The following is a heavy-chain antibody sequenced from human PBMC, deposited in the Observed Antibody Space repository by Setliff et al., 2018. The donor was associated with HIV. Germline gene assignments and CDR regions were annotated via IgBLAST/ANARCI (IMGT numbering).Heavy chain of an antibody. Sequence: ASVKVSCKASGYSSSSYYMHWVRQAPGQGLEWMGIINPRGGKANYAQRFQGRLTVTTDTSTSTVYMELRLLTPDDTAIYYCAREGHVATPGSSEFDPWGQGALVTVSS. D-gene: IGHD2-15*01. CDR3: AREGHVATPGSSEFDP. J-gene: IGHJ5*02. V-gene: IGHV1-46*01. CDR1: GYSSSSYY. CDR2: INPRGGKA.